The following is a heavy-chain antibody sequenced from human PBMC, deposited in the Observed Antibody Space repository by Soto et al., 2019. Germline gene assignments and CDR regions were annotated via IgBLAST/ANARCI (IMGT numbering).Heavy chain of an antibody. D-gene: IGHD2-2*01. V-gene: IGHV4-31*03. J-gene: IGHJ6*02. CDR1: GGSISRSGYY. Sequence: PSETLSLTCTVSGGSISRSGYYWSWIRQHPGKGLEWIGYIYFSGSTYYNPSLKSRVTISVDKSKNQFSLKLSSVTAADTAVYYCARDYRIRSGYCISTSCTPGYYYYYGMDVWGQGTTVTVSS. CDR2: IYFSGST. CDR3: ARDYRIRSGYCISTSCTPGYYYYYGMDV.